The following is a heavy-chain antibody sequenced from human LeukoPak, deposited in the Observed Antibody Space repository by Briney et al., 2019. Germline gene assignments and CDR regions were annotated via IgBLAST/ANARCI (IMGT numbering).Heavy chain of an antibody. Sequence: PGGALRLSCAASGFTFSSYGMHWVRQAPGKGLEWVAVIWYDGSNKYYADSVKGRFTISRDNSKNTLYLQMTSLRAEDTAVYYCAREYSYGFAAGFRNAFDIWGQGTMVTVSS. J-gene: IGHJ3*02. CDR1: GFTFSSYG. CDR3: AREYSYGFAAGFRNAFDI. D-gene: IGHD5-18*01. CDR2: IWYDGSNK. V-gene: IGHV3-33*01.